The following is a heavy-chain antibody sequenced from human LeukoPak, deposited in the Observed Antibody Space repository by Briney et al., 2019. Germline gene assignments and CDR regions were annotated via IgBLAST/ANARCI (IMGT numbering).Heavy chain of an antibody. V-gene: IGHV1-2*02. D-gene: IGHD2-2*02. J-gene: IGHJ5*02. CDR2: INPNSGGT. CDR1: GYIFTSYG. CDR3: ARDRGCSSTSCYTIWFDP. Sequence: ASVKVSCKASGYIFTSYGINWVRQAPGQGLEWMGWINPNSGGTNYAQKFQGRVTMTRDTSISTAYMELSRLRSDDTAVYYCARDRGCSSTSCYTIWFDPWGQGTLVTVSS.